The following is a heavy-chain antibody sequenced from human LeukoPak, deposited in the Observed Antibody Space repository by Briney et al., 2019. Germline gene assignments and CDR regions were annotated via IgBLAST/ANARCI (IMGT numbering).Heavy chain of an antibody. J-gene: IGHJ4*02. D-gene: IGHD2-21*02. CDR3: ARLCGGDAQEVVCY. CDR2: IYYSGST. Sequence: SETLSLTCTVSGGSISSFYWGWIRQPPGKGLEWIGSIYYSGSTYYNPSLKSRVTISVDTSKNQFSLKLSSVTAADTAVYYCARLCGGDAQEVVCYWGQGTLVTVSS. CDR1: GGSISSFY. V-gene: IGHV4-39*01.